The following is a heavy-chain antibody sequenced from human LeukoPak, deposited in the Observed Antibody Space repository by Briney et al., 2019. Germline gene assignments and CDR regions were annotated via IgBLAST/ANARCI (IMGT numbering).Heavy chain of an antibody. D-gene: IGHD4-17*01. Sequence: SETLSLTCAVSGGSLSTYYWSWIRQPLGKGLEWIGEINHRGTTNSSPSLRSRVTISVDTSKNQFSLTLRSVTAADTAMYYCARVPLRWLTPFDYWGQGTLVTVSS. CDR2: INHRGTT. J-gene: IGHJ4*02. CDR1: GGSLSTYY. CDR3: ARVPLRWLTPFDY. V-gene: IGHV4-34*01.